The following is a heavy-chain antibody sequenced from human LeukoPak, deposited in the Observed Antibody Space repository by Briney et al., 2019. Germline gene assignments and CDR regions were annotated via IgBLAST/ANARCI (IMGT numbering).Heavy chain of an antibody. Sequence: SETLSLTCTVSGGSISSYYWSWIRQPPGKGLEWIGYIYYSGSTNYNPSLKSRVTISVDTSKNQFSLKLSSVTAADTAVYYCARDIVGSGDSSSPDVDLYYGMDGWGQGTTVTVCS. V-gene: IGHV4-59*01. CDR1: GGSISSYY. CDR2: IYYSGST. J-gene: IGHJ6*02. D-gene: IGHD6-13*01. CDR3: ARDIVGSGDSSSPDVDLYYGMDG.